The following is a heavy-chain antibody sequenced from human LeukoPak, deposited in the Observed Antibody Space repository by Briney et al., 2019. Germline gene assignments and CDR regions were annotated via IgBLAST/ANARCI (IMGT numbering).Heavy chain of an antibody. J-gene: IGHJ4*02. CDR1: GGSISSYY. Sequence: SETLSLTCTVSGGSISSYYWSWIRQPPGKGLEWIGYIYYSGSTNYNPSPKSRVTISVDTSKNQFSLKLSSVTAADTAVYYCARVQAYGGKGYFDYWGQGTLVTVSS. CDR3: ARVQAYGGKGYFDY. V-gene: IGHV4-59*01. D-gene: IGHD4-23*01. CDR2: IYYSGST.